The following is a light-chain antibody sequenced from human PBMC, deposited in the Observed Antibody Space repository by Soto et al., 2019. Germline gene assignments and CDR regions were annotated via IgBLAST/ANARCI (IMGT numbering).Light chain of an antibody. V-gene: IGLV1-40*01. CDR2: GDS. J-gene: IGLJ1*01. CDR1: SSNIGAGYD. CDR3: QSNDNGLSGSDV. Sequence: SVLTHPPSLSGAPGQRVTISCTGSSSNIGAGYDVNWYQQLPETAPKLLIFGDSNRPSGVPDRFSGSKSGTSASLVITGLQADDEADYYCQSNDNGLSGSDVFGTGTKVTVL.